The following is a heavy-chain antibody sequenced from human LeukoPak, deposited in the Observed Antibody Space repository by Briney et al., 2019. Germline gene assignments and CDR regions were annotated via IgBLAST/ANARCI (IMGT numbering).Heavy chain of an antibody. CDR1: GGTFSSYA. J-gene: IGHJ5*02. D-gene: IGHD6-13*01. Sequence: SVKVSCKASGGTFSSYAISWVRQASGQGLEWMGRIIPILGIANYAQKFQGRVTITADKSTSTAYMELSSLRSEDTAVYYCATRAASSSSWLGDWFDPWGQGTLVTVSS. V-gene: IGHV1-69*04. CDR2: IIPILGIA. CDR3: ATRAASSSSWLGDWFDP.